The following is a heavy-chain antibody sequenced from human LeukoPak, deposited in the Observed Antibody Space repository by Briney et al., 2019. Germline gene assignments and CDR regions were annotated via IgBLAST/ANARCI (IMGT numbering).Heavy chain of an antibody. Sequence: PSETLSLTCAVSGGSISSSNWWSWVRQPPGKGLEWIGEIYHSGSTNYNPSLKSRVTISVDKSKKQFSLKLSSVTAADKAVYYCASNAKYSSARSLDYWGQGTLVTVSS. J-gene: IGHJ4*02. D-gene: IGHD6-25*01. CDR3: ASNAKYSSARSLDY. V-gene: IGHV4-4*02. CDR2: IYHSGST. CDR1: GGSISSSNW.